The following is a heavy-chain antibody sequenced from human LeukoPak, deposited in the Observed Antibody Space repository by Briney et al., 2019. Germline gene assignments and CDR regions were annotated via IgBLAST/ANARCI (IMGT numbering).Heavy chain of an antibody. J-gene: IGHJ6*02. D-gene: IGHD3-3*01. Sequence: GGSLRLSCAASGFTFSSYAMHWVRQAPGKGLEWVAVISYDGSNKYYADSVKGRFTISRDNSKNTLYLQMNSLRAEDTAVYYCAKEVRGNVLRFLEWSPPTYYGMDVWGQGTTVTVSS. CDR3: AKEVRGNVLRFLEWSPPTYYGMDV. CDR2: ISYDGSNK. CDR1: GFTFSSYA. V-gene: IGHV3-30*04.